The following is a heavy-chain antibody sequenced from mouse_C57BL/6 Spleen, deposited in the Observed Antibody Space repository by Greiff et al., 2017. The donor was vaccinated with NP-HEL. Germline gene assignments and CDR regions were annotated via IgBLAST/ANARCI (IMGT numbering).Heavy chain of an antibody. J-gene: IGHJ4*01. CDR3: TRREGTMITPYYYAMDY. Sequence: QVQLQQPGAELVMPGASVKLSCKASGYTFTSYWMHWVKQRPGQGLEWIGEIDPSDSYTNYTQQFKGKSTLTVDKSSSTAYMQLSSLTSEASAVYYCTRREGTMITPYYYAMDYWGQGTSVTVSS. D-gene: IGHD2-4*01. CDR1: GYTFTSYW. CDR2: IDPSDSYT. V-gene: IGHV1-69*01.